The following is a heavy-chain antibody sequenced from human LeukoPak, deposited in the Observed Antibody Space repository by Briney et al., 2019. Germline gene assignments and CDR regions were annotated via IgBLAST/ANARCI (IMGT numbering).Heavy chain of an antibody. CDR3: ARDGYSSSLRLLGYFDY. CDR2: INPSGGDT. J-gene: IGHJ4*02. D-gene: IGHD6-13*01. Sequence: ASVKVSCRASGYTFTSYYMHWVRQAPGQGLEWMGIINPSGGDTSHAQKFQGGLTMTRDTSTNTVYMELTSLRFADTAVYYCARDGYSSSLRLLGYFDYWGQGTLVTVSS. V-gene: IGHV1-46*01. CDR1: GYTFTSYY.